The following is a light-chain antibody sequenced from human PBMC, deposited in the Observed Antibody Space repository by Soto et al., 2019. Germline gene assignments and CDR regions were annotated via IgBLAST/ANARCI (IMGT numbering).Light chain of an antibody. CDR2: GAS. V-gene: IGKV3-20*01. CDR1: QSVSSSY. Sequence: EIVLTQSPGTLSLSPGERATLSCRASQSVSSSYLAWYQQKPGQAPRLLIYGASSRATGIPDRFSGSGSGIDFTLTISRLEPEDFAVYYCQQYGRSLWTFGQGTKVEIK. CDR3: QQYGRSLWT. J-gene: IGKJ1*01.